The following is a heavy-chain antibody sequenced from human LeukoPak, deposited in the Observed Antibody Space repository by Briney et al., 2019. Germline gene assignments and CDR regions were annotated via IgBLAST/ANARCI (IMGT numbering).Heavy chain of an antibody. J-gene: IGHJ4*02. CDR3: ARDSSGYQ. CDR2: IKEDGSEK. Sequence: GGSMRLSCAASGFTFSTYWMSWVRQAPGKGLEWVANIKEDGSEKYYGDSVKGRFTISRDNAKNSLYLEMNSLRVEDTAVYYCARDSSGYQWGQGTLVTVST. CDR1: GFTFSTYW. V-gene: IGHV3-7*01. D-gene: IGHD3-22*01.